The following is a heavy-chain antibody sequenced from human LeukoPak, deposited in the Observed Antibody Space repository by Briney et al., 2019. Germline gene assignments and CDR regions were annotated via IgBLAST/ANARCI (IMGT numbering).Heavy chain of an antibody. CDR2: VKSKTDGGTT. CDR1: GFTFSNVW. J-gene: IGHJ3*02. CDR3: TTAVAVLFATPDAFDI. Sequence: GGSLRLSCAASGFTFSNVWMSWVRQAPGKGLEWVGRVKSKTDGGTTDYAVPVKGRFTISRDDSKNTLYLQMNSLRTEDTAVYYCTTAVAVLFATPDAFDIWGQGTMVTVSS. D-gene: IGHD6-19*01. V-gene: IGHV3-15*01.